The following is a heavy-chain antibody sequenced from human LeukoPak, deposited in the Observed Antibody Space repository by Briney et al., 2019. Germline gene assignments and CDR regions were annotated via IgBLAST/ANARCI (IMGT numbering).Heavy chain of an antibody. D-gene: IGHD2-15*01. J-gene: IGHJ4*02. CDR1: GGSFSGYY. Sequence: PSETLSLTCAVYGGSFSGYYWSWIRQPAGKGLEWIGRIYTSGSTNYNPSLKSRVTISVDTSKNQFSLKLSSVTAADTAVYYCAREVLGYCSGGICYKVPHGLDYWGQGTLVTVSS. CDR3: AREVLGYCSGGICYKVPHGLDY. V-gene: IGHV4-59*10. CDR2: IYTSGST.